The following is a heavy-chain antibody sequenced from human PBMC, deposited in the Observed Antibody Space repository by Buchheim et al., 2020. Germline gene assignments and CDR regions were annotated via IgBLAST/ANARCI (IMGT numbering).Heavy chain of an antibody. D-gene: IGHD3-9*01. CDR2: IIRILGIA. CDR1: GGTFSSYA. J-gene: IGHJ6*02. CDR3: ARGTYDILTDTYYYYGMDV. Sequence: QVQLVQSGAEVKKPGSSVKVSCKASGGTFSSYAISWVRQAPGQGLEWMGRIIRILGIANYAQKFQGRVTITADKSTSTAYMELSSLRSEDTAVYYCARGTYDILTDTYYYYGMDVWGQGTT. V-gene: IGHV1-69*04.